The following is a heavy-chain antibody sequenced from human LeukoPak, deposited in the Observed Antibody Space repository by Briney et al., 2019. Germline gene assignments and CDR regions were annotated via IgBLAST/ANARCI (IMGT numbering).Heavy chain of an antibody. CDR2: ISGSGSAI. J-gene: IGHJ6*03. Sequence: GGSLRLSCAASGFTFSSYEMNWVRQAPGKGLEWVSYISGSGSAIYYADSVKGRFTISRDNAKNSLYLQMNSLRAEDTAVYYCARDGYHYYGSGTYFGYYYMDVWGKGTTVTVSS. V-gene: IGHV3-48*03. D-gene: IGHD3-10*01. CDR1: GFTFSSYE. CDR3: ARDGYHYYGSGTYFGYYYMDV.